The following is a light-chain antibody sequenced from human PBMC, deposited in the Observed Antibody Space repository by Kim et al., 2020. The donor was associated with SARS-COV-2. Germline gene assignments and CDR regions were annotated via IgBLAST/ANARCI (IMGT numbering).Light chain of an antibody. V-gene: IGKV1-5*03. CDR2: KAS. CDR1: QSIGSR. J-gene: IGKJ1*01. CDR3: QDYSTYSKT. Sequence: ASVGDRVTITCLASQSIGSRLAWHQQKPGKAPKVVISKASNLESGVPTRFSGSGSGTEFTLTISSLQPDDFATYYCQDYSTYSKTFGQGTKVDIK.